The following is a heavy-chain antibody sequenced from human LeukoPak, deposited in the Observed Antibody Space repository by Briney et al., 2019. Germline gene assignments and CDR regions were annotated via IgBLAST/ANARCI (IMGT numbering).Heavy chain of an antibody. V-gene: IGHV3-48*04. J-gene: IGHJ2*01. Sequence: GGSLRLSCAASGFTFSSYSMNWVRQAPGKGLEWVSYISNSGSTIYYADSVRGRFTISRDNAKNSLYVQTNSLRAEDTAVYFCAGGGRYTGTYVNWYFDLWGRGTLVTVSS. CDR3: AGGGRYTGTYVNWYFDL. D-gene: IGHD1-26*01. CDR2: ISNSGSTI. CDR1: GFTFSSYS.